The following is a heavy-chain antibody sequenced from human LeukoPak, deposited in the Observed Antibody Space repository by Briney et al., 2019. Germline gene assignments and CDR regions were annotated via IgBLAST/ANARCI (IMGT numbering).Heavy chain of an antibody. D-gene: IGHD3-10*01. CDR1: GFTFSDYY. CDR3: ARDISTYGSGSSQFDY. J-gene: IGHJ4*02. Sequence: KPGGSLRLSCAVSGFTFSDYYMIWIRQAPGKGLEWVSYISSSSSYTNYADSVKGRFTISRDNAKNSLYLQINSLRAVDTAVYYCARDISTYGSGSSQFDYWGQGTLVTVSS. CDR2: ISSSSSYT. V-gene: IGHV3-11*06.